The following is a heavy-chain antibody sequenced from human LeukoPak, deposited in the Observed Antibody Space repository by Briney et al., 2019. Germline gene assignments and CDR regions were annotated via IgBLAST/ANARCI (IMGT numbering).Heavy chain of an antibody. Sequence: GGSLRLSCAASGFTFRTYWMSWVRQVLGKGLEWVANINQDGSEKNYVDSVKGRFTISRDNIKNSLYLQMNSLRAEYTAVYYCATDLYYWGQGTLVTVSS. CDR2: INQDGSEK. D-gene: IGHD2-15*01. J-gene: IGHJ4*02. CDR1: GFTFRTYW. CDR3: ATDLYY. V-gene: IGHV3-7*04.